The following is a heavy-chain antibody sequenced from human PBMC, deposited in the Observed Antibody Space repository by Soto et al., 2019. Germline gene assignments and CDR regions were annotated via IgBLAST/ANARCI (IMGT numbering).Heavy chain of an antibody. J-gene: IGHJ6*02. CDR1: SYSFRSYA. Sequence: SVKVSFKASSYSFRSYAFILVRQATGQGREGMGWRNPNSGNTGDAQKFQGRVTMTRNTSISTAYMKLSSLRSEDTAVYYCARREKQWLVKSLSGGRYRVYNYGMDVWGQGTTVTVSS. CDR2: RNPNSGNT. CDR3: ARREKQWLVKSLSGGRYRVYNYGMDV. V-gene: IGHV1-8*01. D-gene: IGHD6-19*01.